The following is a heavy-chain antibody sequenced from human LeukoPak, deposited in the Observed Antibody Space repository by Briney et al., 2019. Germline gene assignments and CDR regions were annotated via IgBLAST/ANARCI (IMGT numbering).Heavy chain of an antibody. CDR2: ISYDGSNK. CDR1: GFTFSSYA. V-gene: IGHV3-30*04. D-gene: IGHD3-10*01. J-gene: IGHJ5*02. CDR3: ARDLRWFGELHWFDP. Sequence: GRSLRLSCAASGFTFSSYAMHWVRQAPGKGLEWVAVISYDGSNKYYADSVKGRFTISRDNSKNTLYLQMNSLRAEDTAVYYCARDLRWFGELHWFDPWGQGTLVTVSS.